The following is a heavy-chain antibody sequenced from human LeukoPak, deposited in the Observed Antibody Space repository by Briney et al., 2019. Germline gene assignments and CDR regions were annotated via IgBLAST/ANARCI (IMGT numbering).Heavy chain of an antibody. V-gene: IGHV3-74*01. CDR2: INSDGSTT. CDR3: AREDDWNYEDY. D-gene: IGHD1-7*01. Sequence: GGSLRLSCAASGFTFSSNWMHWVRQAPGKGLVWVSRINSDGSTTSYADSVRGRFTISRDNAKNTVYLQMNSLSVEDTAIYFCAREDDWNYEDYWGQGTLVTVSS. J-gene: IGHJ4*02. CDR1: GFTFSSNW.